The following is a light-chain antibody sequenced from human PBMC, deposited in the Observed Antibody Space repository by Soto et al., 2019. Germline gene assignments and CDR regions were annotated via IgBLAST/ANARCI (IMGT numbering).Light chain of an antibody. CDR1: QSISSK. CDR3: QQSYRSPPT. CDR2: DAS. Sequence: DIHMTQSPSSLSASVLDRFTITCRASQSISSKLNWYQQRPGKVPKLLIYDASSLQSGVPSRFSGSGSGTDFTLTISSLQPEDFATYYCQQSYRSPPTFGQGTKVDIK. J-gene: IGKJ1*01. V-gene: IGKV1-39*01.